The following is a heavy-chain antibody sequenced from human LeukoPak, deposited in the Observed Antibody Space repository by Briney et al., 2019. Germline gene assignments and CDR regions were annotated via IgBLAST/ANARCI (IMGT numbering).Heavy chain of an antibody. CDR3: AKDSRHLTDLAYCGGDCYPPDY. Sequence: PGGSLRLSCAASGFTFSSYGMHWVRQAPGKGLEWVAVISYDGSNKYYADSVKGRFTISRDNSKNTLYLQMNSLRAEDTAVYYCAKDSRHLTDLAYCGGDCYPPDYWGQGTLVTVSS. CDR2: ISYDGSNK. J-gene: IGHJ4*02. V-gene: IGHV3-30*18. D-gene: IGHD2-21*02. CDR1: GFTFSSYG.